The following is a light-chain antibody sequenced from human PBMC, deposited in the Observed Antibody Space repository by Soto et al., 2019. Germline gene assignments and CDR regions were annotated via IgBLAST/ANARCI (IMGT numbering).Light chain of an antibody. J-gene: IGLJ2*01. CDR3: AAWDDSLNGPV. V-gene: IGLV1-44*01. Sequence: QSVLTQPPSASGTPGQRVTISCSGTSSNIGSDTVKWYQHLPGTAPNLLIYSNNHRPSGVPDRFSGSKSGTSASLAISGLQSEDEADYYCAAWDDSLNGPVFGGGTKVTVL. CDR1: SSNIGSDT. CDR2: SNN.